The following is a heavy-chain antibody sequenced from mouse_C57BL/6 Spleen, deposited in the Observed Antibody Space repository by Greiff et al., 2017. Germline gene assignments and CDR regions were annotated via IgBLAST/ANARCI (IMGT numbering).Heavy chain of an antibody. J-gene: IGHJ2*01. V-gene: IGHV1-55*01. Sequence: QVTLKESGAELVKPGASVKMSCKASGYTFTSYWITWVKQRPGQGLEWIGDIYPGSGSTNYNEKFKSKATLTVDTSCSTAYMQLSSLTSEDSAVYYCAGYYDYDGYYFDYWGQGTTLTVSS. CDR2: IYPGSGST. D-gene: IGHD2-4*01. CDR1: GYTFTSYW. CDR3: AGYYDYDGYYFDY.